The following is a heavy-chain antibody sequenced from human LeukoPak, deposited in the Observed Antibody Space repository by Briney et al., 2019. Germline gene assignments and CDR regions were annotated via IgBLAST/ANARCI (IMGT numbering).Heavy chain of an antibody. J-gene: IGHJ4*02. Sequence: GSLRLSCAASGFTFSTYTMTWVRQAPGKWLEWVSSITGSGVSTYYADSVKGRFTISRDNSKNTLYLQMNSRRAEDTAVYYCAKWQSATTGESYFDSWGQGTLVTVSS. CDR2: ITGSGVST. D-gene: IGHD4-17*01. CDR1: GFTFSTYT. CDR3: AKWQSATTGESYFDS. V-gene: IGHV3-23*01.